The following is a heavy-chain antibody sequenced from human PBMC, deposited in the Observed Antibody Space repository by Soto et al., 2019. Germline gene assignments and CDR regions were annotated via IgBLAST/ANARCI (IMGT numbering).Heavy chain of an antibody. CDR2: ISSSSSTI. V-gene: IGHV3-48*02. CDR3: ARDAGYSYGPFDY. J-gene: IGHJ4*02. Sequence: EVQLVESGGGLVQPVGSLRLSCAASGFTFSSYSMKWVRQAPGKGLEWVSYISSSSSTIYYADSVKGRFTISRDNAKNSLYLQMNSLRDDDTAVYYCARDAGYSYGPFDYWGQGTLITVSS. D-gene: IGHD5-18*01. CDR1: GFTFSSYS.